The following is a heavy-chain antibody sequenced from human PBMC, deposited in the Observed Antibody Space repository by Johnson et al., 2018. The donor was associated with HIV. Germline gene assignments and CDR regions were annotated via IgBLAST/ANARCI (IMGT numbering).Heavy chain of an antibody. V-gene: IGHV3-30*03. CDR1: GFTFSSYG. Sequence: QVQLVESGGGVVRPGGSLRLSCAASGFTFSSYGMHWVRQAPGKGLEWLAVISYDGSNKYYADSVKGRFTISRDNSKNSVFLQMNSLRVEDTAIYYCARQPDNFWSSDAFDIWGQGTMVTVSS. CDR2: ISYDGSNK. J-gene: IGHJ3*02. D-gene: IGHD3-3*01. CDR3: ARQPDNFWSSDAFDI.